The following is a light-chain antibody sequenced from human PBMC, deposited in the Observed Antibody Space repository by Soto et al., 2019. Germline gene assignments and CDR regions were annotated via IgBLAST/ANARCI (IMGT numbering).Light chain of an antibody. Sequence: QSVLTQPASVSGSPGQSITISCTGTSSDVGGYNYVSWFQQHPGKAPKLMIYDVSNRPSGVSDRFSGSKSGNTASLTISGLQAEDEADYYCSSHTSSATWVFGGGTKVTVL. V-gene: IGLV2-14*01. CDR1: SSDVGGYNY. CDR2: DVS. J-gene: IGLJ3*02. CDR3: SSHTSSATWV.